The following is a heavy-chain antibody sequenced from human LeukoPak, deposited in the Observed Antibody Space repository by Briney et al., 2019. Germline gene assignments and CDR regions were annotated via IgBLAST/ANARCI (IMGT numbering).Heavy chain of an antibody. Sequence: GGSLRLSCTASGFTFSSYWMNWVRQAPGKGLEWVANIKQDGSEKKYVDSVKGRFTISRDNAKNSLYLQMNSLRAEDTAMYYCMTASRSSSWPPPTWGQGTLVTVSS. CDR3: MTASRSSSWPPPT. CDR2: IKQDGSEK. CDR1: GFTFSSYW. V-gene: IGHV3-7*01. J-gene: IGHJ5*02. D-gene: IGHD6-13*01.